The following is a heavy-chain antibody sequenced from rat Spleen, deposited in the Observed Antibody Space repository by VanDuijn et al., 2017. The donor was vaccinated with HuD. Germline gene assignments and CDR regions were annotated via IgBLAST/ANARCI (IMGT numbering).Heavy chain of an antibody. D-gene: IGHD4-3*01. J-gene: IGHJ3*01. CDR2: ITNTGGTT. Sequence: EVQLVESGGGLVQPGRSLRLSCVASGFTFTNYWMTWIRQAPGKGLEWVTSITNTGGTTYYSDSVRGRFTVSRDNVKNTLYLQMNSLRSEDTATYYCARNSGYGFAYWGQGTLVTVSS. V-gene: IGHV5-31*01. CDR1: GFTFTNYW. CDR3: ARNSGYGFAY.